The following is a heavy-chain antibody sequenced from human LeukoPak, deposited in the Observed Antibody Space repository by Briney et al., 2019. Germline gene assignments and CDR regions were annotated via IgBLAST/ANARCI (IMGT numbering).Heavy chain of an antibody. D-gene: IGHD2-2*01. J-gene: IGHJ4*02. CDR2: ISSSSSYI. CDR3: ARLVPAAQAGY. Sequence: PGGSLRLSCAASGLTFSIYSMNWVRQAPGKGLEWVSSISSSSSYIYYADSVKGRFTISRDNAKNSLYLQMNSLRAEDTAVYYCARLVPAAQAGYWGQGTLVTVSS. V-gene: IGHV3-21*01. CDR1: GLTFSIYS.